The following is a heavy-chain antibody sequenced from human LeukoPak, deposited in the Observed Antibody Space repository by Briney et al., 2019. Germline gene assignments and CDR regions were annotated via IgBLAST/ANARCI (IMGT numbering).Heavy chain of an antibody. V-gene: IGHV3-23*01. Sequence: PGGSLRLSCAASGFTFSTYGMSWVRQAPGKGLDWVSAISGSGGSTHHADSVTGRFTVSRDNSKNTLYLQMNSLGAEDTAVYYCAKDRYYDNSGDHYESEYWGQGTLVTVSS. D-gene: IGHD3-22*01. CDR2: ISGSGGST. CDR1: GFTFSTYG. CDR3: AKDRYYDNSGDHYESEY. J-gene: IGHJ4*02.